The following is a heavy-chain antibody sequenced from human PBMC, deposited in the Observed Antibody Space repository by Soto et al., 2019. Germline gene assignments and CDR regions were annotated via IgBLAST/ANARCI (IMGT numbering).Heavy chain of an antibody. CDR2: ISGSGGST. D-gene: IGHD6-6*01. CDR1: GFTFSSYA. CDR3: AKDKVNIAARLWGYYFDY. V-gene: IGHV3-23*01. Sequence: PGGSLRLSCAASGFTFSSYAMSWVRQAPGKGLEWVSAISGSGGSTYYADSVKGRFTISRDNSKNTLYLQMNSLRAEDTAVYYCAKDKVNIAARLWGYYFDYWGQGTLVTVSS. J-gene: IGHJ4*02.